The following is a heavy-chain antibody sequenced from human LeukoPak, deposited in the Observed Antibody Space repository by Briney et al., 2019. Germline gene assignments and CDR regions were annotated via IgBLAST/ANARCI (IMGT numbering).Heavy chain of an antibody. V-gene: IGHV4-34*01. J-gene: IGHJ1*01. Sequence: SETLSLTCAVYGGSFSGYYWSWIRQPPGKGLEWIGEINHSGSTNYNPSLKSRVTISVDTSKNQFSLKLSSVTAADTAVYYCARGREPATMIVVVIPYFQHWGQGTLVTVSS. CDR3: ARGREPATMIVVVIPYFQH. D-gene: IGHD3-22*01. CDR2: INHSGST. CDR1: GGSFSGYY.